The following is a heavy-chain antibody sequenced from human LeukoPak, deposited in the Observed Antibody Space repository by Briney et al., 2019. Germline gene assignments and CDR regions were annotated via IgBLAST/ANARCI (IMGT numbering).Heavy chain of an antibody. V-gene: IGHV4-39*07. Sequence: PSETLSLTCTVSGGSISSSSYYWGWIRQPPGKGLEWIGTIYHSGSTNYNPSLKSRVTISVDKSKNQFSLKLSSVTAADTAVYYCARVGAYCSGGSCYLFAFDIWGQGTMVTVSS. J-gene: IGHJ3*02. CDR2: IYHSGST. D-gene: IGHD2-15*01. CDR1: GGSISSSSYY. CDR3: ARVGAYCSGGSCYLFAFDI.